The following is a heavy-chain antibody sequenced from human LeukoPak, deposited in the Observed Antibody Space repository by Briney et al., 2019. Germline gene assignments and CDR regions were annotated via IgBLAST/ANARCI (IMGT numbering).Heavy chain of an antibody. D-gene: IGHD3-10*01. J-gene: IGHJ5*02. V-gene: IGHV1-2*02. Sequence: ASVKVSCKASGYTFTGYYMHWVRQAPGQGLEWMGWINPNSGGTNYAQKFQGRVTMTRDTSISTAYVELSRLRSDDTAVYYCARVSRYYGSGIWFDPWGQGTLVTVSS. CDR2: INPNSGGT. CDR1: GYTFTGYY. CDR3: ARVSRYYGSGIWFDP.